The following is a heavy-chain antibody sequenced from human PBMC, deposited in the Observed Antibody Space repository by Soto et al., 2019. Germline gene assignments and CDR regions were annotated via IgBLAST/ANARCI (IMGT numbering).Heavy chain of an antibody. CDR3: ARLCGGDCYYVFAI. D-gene: IGHD2-21*02. V-gene: IGHV1-18*01. J-gene: IGHJ3*02. CDR2: ISAYNGNT. CDR1: GYTFTSYG. Sequence: ASVKVSCKASGYTFTSYGISWVRQAPGQGLEWMGWISAYNGNTNYAQKLQGRVTMTTDTSTSTAYMELRSLRSDDTAVYYCARLCGGDCYYVFAIWGQGTMVTVSS.